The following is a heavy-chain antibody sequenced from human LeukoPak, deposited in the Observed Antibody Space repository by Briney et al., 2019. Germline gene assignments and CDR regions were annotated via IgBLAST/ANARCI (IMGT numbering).Heavy chain of an antibody. CDR2: ISGSGGST. Sequence: GGSLRLSCAASGFTFSSYAMSWVRQAPGRGLEWVSAISGSGGSTYYADSVKGRFTISRDNSKNTLYLQMNSLRAEDTAVYYCAKSGKVLWFGELLFGYWGQGTLVTVSS. CDR1: GFTFSSYA. D-gene: IGHD3-10*01. CDR3: AKSGKVLWFGELLFGY. J-gene: IGHJ4*02. V-gene: IGHV3-23*01.